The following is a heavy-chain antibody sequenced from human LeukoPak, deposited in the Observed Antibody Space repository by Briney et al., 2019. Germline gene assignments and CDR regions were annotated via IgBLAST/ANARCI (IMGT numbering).Heavy chain of an antibody. D-gene: IGHD4-17*01. J-gene: IGHJ3*02. V-gene: IGHV3-23*01. CDR1: GFTFSSHA. CDR3: ATIRSDAFDI. CDR2: ISGSGGST. Sequence: GGSLRLSCTPSGFTFSSHAMSWVRQTPGKGLEWVSAISGSGGSTYYADSVKGRFTISRDNSKNTLYLQMNSLRAEDTAVYYCATIRSDAFDIWGQGTMVTVSS.